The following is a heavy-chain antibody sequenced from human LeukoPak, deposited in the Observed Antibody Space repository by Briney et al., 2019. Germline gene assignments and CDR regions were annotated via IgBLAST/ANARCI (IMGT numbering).Heavy chain of an antibody. CDR1: GYTFTGYY. V-gene: IGHV1-2*04. J-gene: IGHJ4*02. CDR3: AREGYSSGWHEKKYFDY. CDR2: INPNSGGT. D-gene: IGHD6-19*01. Sequence: GASVKVSCKASGYTFTGYYMQWVRQAPGQGLEWMGWINPNSGGTNYAQNFQGWVTMTRDTSISTAYMELSRLRSDDTAVYYCAREGYSSGWHEKKYFDYWGQGTLVTVSS.